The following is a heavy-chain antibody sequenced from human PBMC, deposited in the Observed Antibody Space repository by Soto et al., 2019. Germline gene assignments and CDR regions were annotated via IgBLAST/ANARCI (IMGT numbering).Heavy chain of an antibody. Sequence: SETLSLTCTVSGGSISSYYWRCIRQPPGEALEWIVYIYYSGSSNYNPSLKSRVTISVDTYKDQFSLKLSYVTAADTAVYHCARADCSSTRCYGYGYYYYGMDVWGQGTTVTVS. CDR2: IYYSGSS. CDR3: ARADCSSTRCYGYGYYYYGMDV. D-gene: IGHD2-2*01. J-gene: IGHJ6*02. V-gene: IGHV4-59*01. CDR1: GGSISSYY.